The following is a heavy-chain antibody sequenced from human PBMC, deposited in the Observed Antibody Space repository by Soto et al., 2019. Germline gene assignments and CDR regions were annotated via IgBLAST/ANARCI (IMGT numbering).Heavy chain of an antibody. Sequence: QVQLVQSGAEVKKPGASVKVSCKASGYTFTSKYMHWVRQAPGQGLEWMGIINPSGGSTTYARRFQGRVAMTRDTSTSTVYMELSSLRSEDTAVYYCARAVEAAAGYYYYFGMDVWGQGTTVTVSS. J-gene: IGHJ6*02. CDR2: INPSGGST. CDR3: ARAVEAAAGYYYYFGMDV. CDR1: GYTFTSKY. D-gene: IGHD6-13*01. V-gene: IGHV1-46*01.